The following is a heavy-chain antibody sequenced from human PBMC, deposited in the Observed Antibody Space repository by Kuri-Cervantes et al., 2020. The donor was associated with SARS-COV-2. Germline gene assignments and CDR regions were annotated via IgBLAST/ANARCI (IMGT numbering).Heavy chain of an antibody. Sequence: GGSLRLSCAASGFSFRTHGMHWVRRVSGRGLEWVAVMSADESYKNYGDSVKGRFTVSRDNSRNTLYLQMNSLRLEDTAVYYCARYSSSWSYYWGQGTLVTVSS. CDR3: ARYSSSWSYY. V-gene: IGHV3-30*03. D-gene: IGHD6-13*01. J-gene: IGHJ4*02. CDR2: MSADESYK. CDR1: GFSFRTHG.